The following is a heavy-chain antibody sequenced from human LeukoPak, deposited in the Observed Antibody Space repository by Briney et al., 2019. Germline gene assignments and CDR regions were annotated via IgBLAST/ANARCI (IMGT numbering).Heavy chain of an antibody. CDR2: ISWNSGSI. J-gene: IGHJ6*03. Sequence: GRSLRLSCAASGFTFDDYAMHWVRQAPGKGLEWVSGISWNSGSIGYADSVKGRFTISRDNAKNSLYLQMNSLRAEDTAVYYCARDVDTAMVRRSAGMDVWGKGTTVTVSS. CDR3: ARDVDTAMVRRSAGMDV. V-gene: IGHV3-9*01. D-gene: IGHD5-18*01. CDR1: GFTFDDYA.